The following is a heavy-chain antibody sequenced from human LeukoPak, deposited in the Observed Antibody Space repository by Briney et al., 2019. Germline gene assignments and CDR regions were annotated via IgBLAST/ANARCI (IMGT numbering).Heavy chain of an antibody. CDR2: ISYDGSNK. CDR1: GFTFSSYA. V-gene: IGHV3-30-3*01. D-gene: IGHD6-13*01. Sequence: PGGSLRLSCAASGFTFSSYAMHWVRQAPGKGLEWVAVISYDGSNKYYADSVKGRFTISRDNSKNTLYLQMNSLRAEDAAVYYCARGLYSSSWNAFDYWGQGTLVAVSS. CDR3: ARGLYSSSWNAFDY. J-gene: IGHJ4*02.